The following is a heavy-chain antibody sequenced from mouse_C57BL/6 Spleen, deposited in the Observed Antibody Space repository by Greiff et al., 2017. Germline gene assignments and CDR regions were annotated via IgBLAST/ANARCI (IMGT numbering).Heavy chain of an antibody. V-gene: IGHV1-82*01. J-gene: IGHJ4*01. CDR2: IYPGDGDT. Sequence: VQLQQSGPELVKPGASVKISCKASGYAFSSSWMNWVKQRPGKGLEWIGRIYPGDGDTNYNGKFKGKATLTANKSSSTAYMQLSSLTSEDSAVYFCASTYCGGYAMDYWGQGASVTVSS. D-gene: IGHD2-10*01. CDR3: ASTYCGGYAMDY. CDR1: GYAFSSSW.